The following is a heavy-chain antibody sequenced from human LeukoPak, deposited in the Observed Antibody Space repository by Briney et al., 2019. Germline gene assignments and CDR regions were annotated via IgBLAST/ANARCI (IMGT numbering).Heavy chain of an antibody. V-gene: IGHV3-30*02. CDR3: AKGALFYYDSSGYFDY. J-gene: IGHJ4*02. D-gene: IGHD3-22*01. CDR1: GFTFSSYG. CDR2: IRYDGSNK. Sequence: GGSLRLSCAASGFTFSSYGMHWVRQAPGKGLEWVAFIRYDGSNKYYADSVKGRFTISRDNSKNTLYLQMNGLRAEDTAVYYCAKGALFYYDSSGYFDYWGQGTLVTVSS.